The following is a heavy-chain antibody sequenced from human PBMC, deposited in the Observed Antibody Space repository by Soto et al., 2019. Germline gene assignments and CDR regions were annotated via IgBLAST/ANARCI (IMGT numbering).Heavy chain of an antibody. CDR3: ARLFPPGVDTAMGPHFDY. CDR1: GYSFTSDW. V-gene: IGHV5-10-1*01. Sequence: GESLNLSCTGSGYSFTSDWSSWVRPLPGKGLEWMGRIDPSDSYTNYSPSFQGHVTISADKSISTAYLQWSSLKASDTAMYYCARLFPPGVDTAMGPHFDYWGQGTLVTVS. D-gene: IGHD5-18*01. J-gene: IGHJ4*02. CDR2: IDPSDSYT.